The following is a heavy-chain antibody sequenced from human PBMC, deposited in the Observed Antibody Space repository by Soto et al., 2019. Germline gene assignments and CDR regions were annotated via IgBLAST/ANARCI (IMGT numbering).Heavy chain of an antibody. D-gene: IGHD1-26*01. Sequence: ETLSLTCTVSGGSISSYYWSWIRQPPGKGLEWIGYIYYSGSTNYNPSLKSRVTISVDTSKNQFSLKLSSVTAADTAVYYCARVFRSYSGRHYYRLALWGQGTTVTVSS. J-gene: IGHJ6*02. CDR2: IYYSGST. V-gene: IGHV4-59*01. CDR1: GGSISSYY. CDR3: ARVFRSYSGRHYYRLAL.